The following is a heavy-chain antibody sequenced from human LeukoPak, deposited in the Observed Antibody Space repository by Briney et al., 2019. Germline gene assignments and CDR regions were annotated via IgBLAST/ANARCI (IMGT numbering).Heavy chain of an antibody. J-gene: IGHJ4*02. D-gene: IGHD3-9*01. CDR2: ISYDGSNK. V-gene: IGHV3-30*18. CDR1: GFTFSSYG. Sequence: GRSLRLSCAASGFTFSSYGMHWVRQAPGKGLEWVAVISYDGSNKYYADSVKGRFTISRDNSKNTLYLQMNSLRAEDTAVYYCAKDPRLRYFDGYFDHWGQGTLVTVSS. CDR3: AKDPRLRYFDGYFDH.